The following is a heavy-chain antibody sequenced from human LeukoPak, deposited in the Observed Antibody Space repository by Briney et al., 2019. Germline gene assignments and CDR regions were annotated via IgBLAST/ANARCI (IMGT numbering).Heavy chain of an antibody. J-gene: IGHJ3*02. CDR2: INHSGGT. CDR1: GGSFSGYY. V-gene: IGHV4-34*01. Sequence: PSETLSLTCAVYGGSFSGYYWSWIRQPPGKGLEWIGEINHSGGTYYNPSLKSRVTISVDTSKNQFSLKLSSVTAADTAVYYCAREIHYDSSGQRTLHAFDIWGQGTMVTVSS. D-gene: IGHD3-22*01. CDR3: AREIHYDSSGQRTLHAFDI.